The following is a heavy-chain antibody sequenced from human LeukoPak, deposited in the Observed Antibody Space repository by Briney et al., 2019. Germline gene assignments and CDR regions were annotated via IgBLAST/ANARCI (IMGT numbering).Heavy chain of an antibody. CDR3: ASSRDGYNSAAFDI. Sequence: SVKVSCKASGGTFSSYAISWVRQAPGQGLEWMGRIIPIFGTANYAQKFQGRLTIPTDEATSTAYMELSSLRSEDTAVYYGASSRDGYNSAAFDIWGQGTMVTVSS. D-gene: IGHD5-24*01. V-gene: IGHV1-69*05. CDR2: IIPIFGTA. J-gene: IGHJ3*02. CDR1: GGTFSSYA.